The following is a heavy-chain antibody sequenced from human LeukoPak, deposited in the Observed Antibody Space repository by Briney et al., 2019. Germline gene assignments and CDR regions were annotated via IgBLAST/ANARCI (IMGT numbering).Heavy chain of an antibody. V-gene: IGHV1-18*01. CDR2: ISAYNGNT. J-gene: IGHJ4*02. Sequence: VASVTVCCKASGYTFADYGLSWVRQAPGQGLEWIGWISAYNGNTNYAKKLQGRVTMTTDTSTSTAYMELRSLRSDDTAVYYCARVPPGTMLVVVNPDYWGQGTLVTVSS. CDR1: GYTFADYG. CDR3: ARVPPGTMLVVVNPDY. D-gene: IGHD3-22*01.